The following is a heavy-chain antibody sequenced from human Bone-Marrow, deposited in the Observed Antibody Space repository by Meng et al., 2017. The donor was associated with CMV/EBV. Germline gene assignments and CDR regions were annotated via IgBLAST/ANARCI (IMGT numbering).Heavy chain of an antibody. CDR1: GFTFSSYA. J-gene: IGHJ4*02. CDR3: ASRAPGDY. CDR2: ISYDGRNK. Sequence: QVQVVVSGAGVLEPGGSLTLSCAASGFTFSSYAMPRVRQAPGKGLEWVEVISYDGRNKYYADSVKGRFTISRDNSKNTLYLQMNSLRAEDTAVYYCASRAPGDYWGQGTLVTVSS. D-gene: IGHD7-27*01. V-gene: IGHV3-30*04.